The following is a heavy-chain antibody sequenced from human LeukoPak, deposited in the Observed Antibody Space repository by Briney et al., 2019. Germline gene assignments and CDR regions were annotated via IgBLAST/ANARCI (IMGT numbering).Heavy chain of an antibody. V-gene: IGHV1-46*01. CDR3: ARGSRYDIAY. J-gene: IGHJ4*02. CDR2: INPSGGST. Sequence: ASVKVSCKASGYTFINYYMHWVRQAPGQGLEWMGIINPSGGSTSYAPKFQGRVTMARDTSTSTVYMEPSSLKFEATAVYYCARGSRYDIAYWGQGTLVTVSS. CDR1: GYTFINYY. D-gene: IGHD3-22*01.